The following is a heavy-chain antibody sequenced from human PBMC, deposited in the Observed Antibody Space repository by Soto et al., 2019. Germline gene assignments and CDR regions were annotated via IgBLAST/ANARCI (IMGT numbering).Heavy chain of an antibody. J-gene: IGHJ4*02. CDR3: TKGYTTSCFAHFDY. Sequence: EVQLVESGGGLVQPGRSLRLSCAASSFTFGDYAMHWVRQTPGKGLEWGSCISWDSGNIVYVDSVEGRFTISRDNAKNSLFLQMNSLRPEDTAFYYCTKGYTTSCFAHFDYWGQGALVTVSS. D-gene: IGHD2-2*01. V-gene: IGHV3-9*01. CDR2: ISWDSGNI. CDR1: SFTFGDYA.